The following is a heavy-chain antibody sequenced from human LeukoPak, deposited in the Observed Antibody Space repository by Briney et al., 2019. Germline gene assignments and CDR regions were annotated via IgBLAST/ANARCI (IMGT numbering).Heavy chain of an antibody. Sequence: GGSLRLSCAASGFTFDTYNFNWVRQAPGKGLEWVASIRSYSSYIHYADSVKGRFTISRDNAKNSLYLQMNSPRAEDTAVYYCARDPGSSGWYGGFDYWGQGTLVTVSS. V-gene: IGHV3-21*01. CDR1: GFTFDTYN. CDR2: IRSYSSYI. D-gene: IGHD6-19*01. CDR3: ARDPGSSGWYGGFDY. J-gene: IGHJ4*02.